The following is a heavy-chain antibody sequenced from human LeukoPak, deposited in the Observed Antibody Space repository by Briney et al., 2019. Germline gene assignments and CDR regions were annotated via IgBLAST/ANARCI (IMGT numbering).Heavy chain of an antibody. CDR2: IKQDGSEK. V-gene: IGHV3-7*03. J-gene: IGHJ4*02. CDR1: GFTFSKFW. Sequence: GGSLRLSCAASGFTFSKFWMTWVRQAPGKGLEWVANIKQDGSEKSYVDSVKGRFTISRDNAKNSLYLQMNNLRVEDTAMYYCAGGTGFIIKDWGQGTLVTVSS. D-gene: IGHD3-9*01. CDR3: AGGTGFIIKD.